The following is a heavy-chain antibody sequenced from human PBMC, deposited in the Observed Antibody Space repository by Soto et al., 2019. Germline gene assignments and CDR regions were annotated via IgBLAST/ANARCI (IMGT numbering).Heavy chain of an antibody. CDR3: ASDRSSGWDQGYGMDV. CDR1: GGSISTYY. V-gene: IGHV4-59*01. Sequence: SETLSLTCTVSGGSISTYYWSWIRQPPGKGLEWIGYIYYSGRTSYNPSLKSRVTISVDTSKNQFSLKLRSVTAADTAVYYCASDRSSGWDQGYGMDVWGQGTTVTSP. J-gene: IGHJ6*02. D-gene: IGHD6-19*01. CDR2: IYYSGRT.